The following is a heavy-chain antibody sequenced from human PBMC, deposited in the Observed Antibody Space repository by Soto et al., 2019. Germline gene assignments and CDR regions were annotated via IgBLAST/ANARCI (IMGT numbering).Heavy chain of an antibody. Sequence: SVKVSCKASGYTFTSYAMRWVRQAPGQGLEWMGGIIPIFGTANYAQKFQGRVTITADESTSTAYMELSSLRSEDTAVYYCARPSRITMVRGVYYYGMDVWGQGTTVTVSS. V-gene: IGHV1-69*13. CDR3: ARPSRITMVRGVYYYGMDV. CDR2: IIPIFGTA. D-gene: IGHD3-10*01. CDR1: GYTFTSYA. J-gene: IGHJ6*02.